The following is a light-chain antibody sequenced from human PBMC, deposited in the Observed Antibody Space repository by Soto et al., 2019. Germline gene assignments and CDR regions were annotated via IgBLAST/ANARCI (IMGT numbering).Light chain of an antibody. J-gene: IGKJ2*01. CDR1: QSVRNSY. CDR2: GAS. Sequence: EILLTQSPGTLSLSPGERATLSCRASQSVRNSYLAWYQQKPGQAPRLLIYGASGRATGIPDRFSGSGSGTGFALTISRLEPEDVAVYYCQQYGSSPYTFGQGTKLEI. V-gene: IGKV3-20*01. CDR3: QQYGSSPYT.